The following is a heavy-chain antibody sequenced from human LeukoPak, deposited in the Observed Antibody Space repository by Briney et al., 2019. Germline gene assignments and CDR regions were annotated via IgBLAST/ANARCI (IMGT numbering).Heavy chain of an antibody. CDR3: ARGPLGRGVLDY. V-gene: IGHV3-33*01. CDR1: GFTFSSYG. D-gene: IGHD3-10*01. CDR2: IWYDGSNK. J-gene: IGHJ4*02. Sequence: GGSLRLSCAASGFTFSSYGMHWVRQAPGKGLEWVAVIWYDGSNKYYADSVKGRFTISRDSSKNTLYLQMNSLRAEDTAVYYCARGPLGRGVLDYWGQGTLVTVSS.